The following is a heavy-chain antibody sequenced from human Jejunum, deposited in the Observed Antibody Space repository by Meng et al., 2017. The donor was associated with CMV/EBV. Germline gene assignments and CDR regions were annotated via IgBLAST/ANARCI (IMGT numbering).Heavy chain of an antibody. CDR2: IFWDDDK. V-gene: IGHV2-5*02. D-gene: IGHD1-1*01. Sequence: FSGFSLSTNGVGVGWIRQPPGKGLEWLALIFWDDDKRYSPSLKNRLTITKDTSKNQVVLTMTNMNPVHTATYYCAHEDASGFEYYFDSWGQGTLVTVSS. CDR3: AHEDASGFEYYFDS. CDR1: GFSLSTNGVG. J-gene: IGHJ4*02.